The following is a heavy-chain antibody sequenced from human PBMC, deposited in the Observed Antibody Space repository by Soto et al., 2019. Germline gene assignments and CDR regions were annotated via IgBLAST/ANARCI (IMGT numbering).Heavy chain of an antibody. CDR3: ARLKNWAIDY. CDR1: GGSISSSSYY. D-gene: IGHD7-27*01. J-gene: IGHJ4*02. CDR2: IYYSGST. Sequence: QLQLQESGPGLVKPSETLSLTCTVSGGSISSSSYYWGWIRHPPGKGLEWIGSIYYSGSTYYNPSLKSRVTISVDTSKNQFSLKLSSVTAADTAVYYCARLKNWAIDYWGQGTLVTVSS. V-gene: IGHV4-39*01.